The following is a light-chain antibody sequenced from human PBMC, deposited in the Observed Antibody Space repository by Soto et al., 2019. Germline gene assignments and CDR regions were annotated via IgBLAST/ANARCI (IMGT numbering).Light chain of an antibody. Sequence: EIVLTRSPGTLSLSPGEGATLSCRASQSIYNNYIAWYQQKPGQAPRLLISGASSRATGIPDRFSGSGSGTDFTLTISRLESEDFAVYYCQRYGSSPPHTFGQGTKLEIK. V-gene: IGKV3-20*01. CDR1: QSIYNNY. J-gene: IGKJ2*01. CDR3: QRYGSSPPHT. CDR2: GAS.